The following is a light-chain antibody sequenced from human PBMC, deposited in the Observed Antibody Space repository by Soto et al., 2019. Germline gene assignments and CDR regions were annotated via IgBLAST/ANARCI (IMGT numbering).Light chain of an antibody. J-gene: IGLJ2*01. Sequence: QSALTRPASVSGSPGQSITISCTGTSSDVGGYTFVSWYQHHPGKGPKLLISEVSNRPSGVSNRFSGSKSGNTASLTISGLQTEDAADYYCSSYTSSRTVIFGGGTKVTVL. CDR3: SSYTSSRTVI. CDR1: SSDVGGYTF. V-gene: IGLV2-14*01. CDR2: EVS.